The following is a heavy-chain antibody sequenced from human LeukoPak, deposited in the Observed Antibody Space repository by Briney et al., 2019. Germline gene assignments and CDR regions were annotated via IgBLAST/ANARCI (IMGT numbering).Heavy chain of an antibody. V-gene: IGHV4-59*01. CDR3: AREDCSGGSCNLDY. Sequence: SETLSLTCAVYGGSFSGYYWSWIRQPPGKGLEWIGYIYYSGSTNYNPSLNSRVTISVDTSKNQFSLKLSSVTAADTAVYYCAREDCSGGSCNLDYWGQGTLVTVSS. J-gene: IGHJ4*02. CDR1: GGSFSGYY. CDR2: IYYSGST. D-gene: IGHD2-15*01.